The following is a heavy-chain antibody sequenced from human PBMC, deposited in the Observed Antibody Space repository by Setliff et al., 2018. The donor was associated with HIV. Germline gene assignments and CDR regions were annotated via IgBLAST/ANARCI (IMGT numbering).Heavy chain of an antibody. CDR2: IIPIFNTG. V-gene: IGHV1-69*13. J-gene: IGHJ3*01. CDR3: ATGRHYYDSSDYPANPFDV. CDR1: GGIFINSA. Sequence: SVKVSCKASGGIFINSAFPWVRQAPGQGLEWMGSIIPIFNTGNYAQKFQNRVTITADESTSTTYMELSSLRSEDTAVYFCATGRHYYDSSDYPANPFDVWGQGTMVTVSS. D-gene: IGHD3-22*01.